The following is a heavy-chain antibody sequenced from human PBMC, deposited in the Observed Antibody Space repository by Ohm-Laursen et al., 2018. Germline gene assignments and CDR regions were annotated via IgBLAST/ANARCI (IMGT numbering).Heavy chain of an antibody. J-gene: IGHJ6*02. CDR1: GFTFSGYW. Sequence: SLRLSCAASGFTFSGYWMSWVRQAPGKGLEWVANIKHDGNEKSYVDSVKGRFPISRDNTKNSLYLQMNSLRAEDTAVYYCAREWYINDWSYSQYYYYTLDVWGQGTTVTVSS. CDR2: IKHDGNEK. D-gene: IGHD3-9*01. CDR3: AREWYINDWSYSQYYYYTLDV. V-gene: IGHV3-7*01.